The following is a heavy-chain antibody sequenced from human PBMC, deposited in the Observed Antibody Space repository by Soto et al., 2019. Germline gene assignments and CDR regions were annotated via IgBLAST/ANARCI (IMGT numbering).Heavy chain of an antibody. Sequence: GGSLRLSCAASGYTFTNAWINWVRQALGKGLEWVGRIKSKTDGGTTDYAEPVKGRFAISRDDSNNMVYLQMNSLKIEDTAVYYCTTDSYSTIIIVRFDYRGHGTLVTVSS. CDR1: GYTFTNAW. CDR2: IKSKTDGGTT. CDR3: TTDSYSTIIIVRFDY. D-gene: IGHD3-22*01. J-gene: IGHJ4*01. V-gene: IGHV3-15*07.